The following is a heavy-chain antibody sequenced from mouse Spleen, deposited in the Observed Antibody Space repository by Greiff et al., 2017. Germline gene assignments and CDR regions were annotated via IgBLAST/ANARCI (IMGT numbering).Heavy chain of an antibody. CDR3: ARWELRQGVAY. Sequence: QVQLQQPGAELVKPGASVKLSCKASGYTFTSYWMQWVKQRPGQGLEWIGEIDPSDSYTNYNQKFTGKATLTVDTSSSTAYMQLSSLTSEDSAVYYCARWELRQGVAYWGQGTLVTVSA. V-gene: IGHV1-50*01. CDR2: IDPSDSYT. D-gene: IGHD2-4*01. CDR1: GYTFTSYW. J-gene: IGHJ3*01.